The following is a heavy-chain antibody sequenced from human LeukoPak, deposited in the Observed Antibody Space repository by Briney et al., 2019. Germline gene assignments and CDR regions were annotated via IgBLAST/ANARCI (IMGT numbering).Heavy chain of an antibody. D-gene: IGHD1-26*01. CDR1: GGTFSSYA. J-gene: IGHJ6*03. V-gene: IGHV1-69*05. Sequence: RASVKVSCKASGGTFSSYAISWVRQAPGQGLEWMGRIIPIFGTANYAQKFRGRVTITTDESTSTAYMELSSPRSEDTAVYYCARDNRSGSYYDDYYYYYYYMDVWGKGTTVTVSS. CDR2: IIPIFGTA. CDR3: ARDNRSGSYYDDYYYYYYYMDV.